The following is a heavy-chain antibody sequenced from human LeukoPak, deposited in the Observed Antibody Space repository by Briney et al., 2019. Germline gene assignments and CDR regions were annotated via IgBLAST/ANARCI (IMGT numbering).Heavy chain of an antibody. CDR3: AKDQRRRSSSWYPAAFDI. V-gene: IGHV3-9*01. J-gene: IGHJ3*02. Sequence: GGSLRLSCAASGFTFDDYAMHWVRQAPGKSLEWVSGISWNSGSIGYADSVKGRFTISRDNAKNSLYLQMNSLRAEDTALYYCAKDQRRRSSSWYPAAFDIWGQGTMVTVSS. D-gene: IGHD6-13*01. CDR1: GFTFDDYA. CDR2: ISWNSGSI.